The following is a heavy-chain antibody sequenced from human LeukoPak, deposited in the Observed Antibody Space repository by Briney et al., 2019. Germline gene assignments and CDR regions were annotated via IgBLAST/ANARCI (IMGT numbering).Heavy chain of an antibody. CDR2: ISDSGAKT. CDR3: AREGYYGSGSPPSLYFDY. J-gene: IGHJ4*02. D-gene: IGHD3-10*01. Sequence: GGSLRLSCAASGFTFRDYAMTWVRQAPGKGLAWVSSISDSGAKTYYTDSVKGRFTISRDNSRGTLYLQMNSLRPEDTAIYYCAREGYYGSGSPPSLYFDYWGQGTLVTVSS. V-gene: IGHV3-23*01. CDR1: GFTFRDYA.